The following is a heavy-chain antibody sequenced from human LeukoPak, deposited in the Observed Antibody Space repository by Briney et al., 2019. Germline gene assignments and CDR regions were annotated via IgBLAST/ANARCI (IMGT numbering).Heavy chain of an antibody. CDR2: IFSGGST. D-gene: IGHD3-22*01. Sequence: GGSLRLSCAASGFTVSSNYMSWVRQAPGKGLEWVSVIFSGGSTYYYDSVKGRFTISRDNSKNTVYLQMNILRAEDTAVYLCARWGESSGYYYGDYWGQGTLVTVSS. CDR3: ARWGESSGYYYGDY. CDR1: GFTVSSNY. J-gene: IGHJ4*02. V-gene: IGHV3-66*01.